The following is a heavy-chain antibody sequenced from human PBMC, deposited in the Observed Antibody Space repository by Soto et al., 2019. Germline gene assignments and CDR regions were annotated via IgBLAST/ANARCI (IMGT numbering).Heavy chain of an antibody. Sequence: GGSLRLSCAASGFIFGKAWINWVGQAPGKGLEWVGRVKSKTDGGTTDFAAPVKGRFAISRDDSKNMVYLEMNSLKTEDTAIYYCTTDSYMTSIIVRFDYWGHGTLVTVSS. D-gene: IGHD2-21*01. J-gene: IGHJ4*01. V-gene: IGHV3-15*07. CDR3: TTDSYMTSIIVRFDY. CDR2: VKSKTDGGTT. CDR1: GFIFGKAW.